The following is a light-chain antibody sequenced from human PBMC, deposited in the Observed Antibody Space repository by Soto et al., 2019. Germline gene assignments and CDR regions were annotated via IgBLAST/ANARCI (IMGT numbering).Light chain of an antibody. CDR2: EGS. J-gene: IGLJ2*01. Sequence: QSALTQPASVSGSPGQSITISCTGTSSDVGSYNLVSWYQQHPGKAPKLMIYEGSKRPSGVSNRFSGSKSGNTSSLTISGFQAEDEADYYCCSYAGSVVVFGGGTQLTVL. CDR1: SSDVGSYNL. V-gene: IGLV2-23*01. CDR3: CSYAGSVVV.